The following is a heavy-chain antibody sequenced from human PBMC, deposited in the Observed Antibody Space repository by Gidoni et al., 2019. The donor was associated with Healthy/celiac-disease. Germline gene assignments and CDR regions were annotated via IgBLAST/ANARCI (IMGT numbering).Heavy chain of an antibody. V-gene: IGHV2-5*01. Sequence: QITLKESGPTLVKPTQTLTLTCTFSGFSLSTSGVGVGWIRQPPGKALEWLALIYWNDDKRYSPSLKSRLTITKDTSKNQVVLTMTNMDPVDTATYYCARVIIAAAGHGGIYNWFDPWGQGTLVTVSS. CDR3: ARVIIAAAGHGGIYNWFDP. J-gene: IGHJ5*02. CDR2: IYWNDDK. D-gene: IGHD6-13*01. CDR1: GFSLSTSGVG.